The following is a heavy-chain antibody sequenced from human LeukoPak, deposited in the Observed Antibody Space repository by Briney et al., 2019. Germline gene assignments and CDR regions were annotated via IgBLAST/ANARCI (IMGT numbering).Heavy chain of an antibody. CDR3: ARGYTGGWYYFDY. CDR1: GDSISSYY. Sequence: SETLSLTCTVSGDSISSYYWNWIRRPAGKGLEWIGRISASGSTNYNPSLKSRVTMSVDTSKGQFSLRLSSVTAADTAVYYCARGYTGGWYYFDYWGQGTPVTVSS. V-gene: IGHV4-4*07. D-gene: IGHD6-19*01. CDR2: ISASGST. J-gene: IGHJ4*02.